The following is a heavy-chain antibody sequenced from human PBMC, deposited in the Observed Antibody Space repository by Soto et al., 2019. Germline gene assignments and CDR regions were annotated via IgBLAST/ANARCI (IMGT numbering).Heavy chain of an antibody. J-gene: IGHJ4*02. CDR2: ISSSTNYI. CDR3: ARDFRDGYYFDY. Sequence: EVQLVESGGGLVKPGGSLRLSCAASGFTFSSYSMNWVRQAPGKGLEWVSSISSSTNYIYYADSVKGRFTISRDNAKNSLYLQMNSLRAEDTAVYYCARDFRDGYYFDYWGQGNLVTVSS. CDR1: GFTFSSYS. D-gene: IGHD5-12*01. V-gene: IGHV3-21*01.